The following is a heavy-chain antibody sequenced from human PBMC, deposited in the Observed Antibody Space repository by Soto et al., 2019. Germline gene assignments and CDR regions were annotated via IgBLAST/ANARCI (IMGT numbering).Heavy chain of an antibody. CDR2: IYFSGST. CDR3: ARHGSY. V-gene: IGHV4-39*01. Sequence: PSETLSLTCTVSGVSISSSSYYWGWIRQTPGKGLEWIGTIYFSGSTYYNPSLKSRVTISVERSKNQFSLNLTSVTAADTDVYYCARHGSYWGQGTLVTVSS. CDR1: GVSISSSSYY. J-gene: IGHJ4*02.